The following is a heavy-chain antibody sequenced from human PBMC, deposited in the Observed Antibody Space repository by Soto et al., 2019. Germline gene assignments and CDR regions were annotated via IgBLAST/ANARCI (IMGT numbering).Heavy chain of an antibody. CDR3: AREGISVTTSAYNWFDP. D-gene: IGHD4-4*01. CDR2: IHTGNGNT. V-gene: IGHV1-3*04. Sequence: QVQLVQSGAEVKKPGASVKVSCKASGYSFTTYVIHWVRQAPGQRLEWMGWIHTGNGNTKFSQNFQGRVTITSDTSATTVYMELSSLRSEDTAVYYCAREGISVTTSAYNWFDPWGQGTLVTVSS. J-gene: IGHJ5*02. CDR1: GYSFTTYV.